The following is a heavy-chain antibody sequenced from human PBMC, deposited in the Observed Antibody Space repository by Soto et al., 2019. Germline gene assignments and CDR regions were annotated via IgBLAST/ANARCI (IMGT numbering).Heavy chain of an antibody. CDR2: IFPGDPDT. CDR3: ARLKGGWDSEWFFDN. CDR1: GYTFTTYW. J-gene: IGHJ4*02. Sequence: GESLKISCKGSGYTFTTYWIGWVRQMPGKGLQWMGIIFPGDPDTRYSPSFQDQVTISADKSITTAYLQWSSLKASDSAIYYCARLKGGWDSEWFFDNWGQGTLVTVSS. V-gene: IGHV5-51*01. D-gene: IGHD3-3*01.